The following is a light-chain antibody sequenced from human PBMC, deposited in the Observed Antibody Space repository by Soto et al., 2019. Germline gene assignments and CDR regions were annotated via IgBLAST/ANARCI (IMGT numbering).Light chain of an antibody. V-gene: IGKV1-17*01. CDR3: LQHNTYPWT. CDR2: AAS. J-gene: IGKJ1*01. CDR1: QGIGDD. Sequence: DIQMTQSPSSLSASVGDRVIITCRASQGIGDDLGWYQQKQGKAPKRLIYAASSLKSGVPSRFSGSGSGTDVTLTISSLQPDDFASYYCLQHNTYPWTFGPGKKVEVQ.